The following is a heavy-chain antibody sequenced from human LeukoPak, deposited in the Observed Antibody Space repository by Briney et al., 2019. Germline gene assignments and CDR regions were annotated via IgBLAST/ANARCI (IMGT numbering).Heavy chain of an antibody. V-gene: IGHV1-2*02. CDR3: ARAGVVPAATDFDY. D-gene: IGHD2-2*01. CDR1: GYTFTGYY. Sequence: GASVKVSCKASGYTFTGYYMHWVRQAPGQGLEWMGWINPNSGGTNYAQKFQGRVTMTRDTSISTAYMELGRLRSDDTAVYYCARAGVVPAATDFDYWGQGTLVTVSS. J-gene: IGHJ4*02. CDR2: INPNSGGT.